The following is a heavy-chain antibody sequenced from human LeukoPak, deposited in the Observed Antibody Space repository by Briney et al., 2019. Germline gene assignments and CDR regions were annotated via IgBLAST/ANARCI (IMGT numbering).Heavy chain of an antibody. Sequence: GASVTVSCKASGGTFSSYAISWVRQAPGQGLEWMGGIIPIFGTANYAQKFQGRVTITADESTSTAYMELSSLRSEDTAVYYCASMMYSEYCSGGSCYFFDYWGQGTLVTVSS. CDR1: GGTFSSYA. V-gene: IGHV1-69*13. CDR3: ASMMYSEYCSGGSCYFFDY. J-gene: IGHJ4*02. CDR2: IIPIFGTA. D-gene: IGHD2-15*01.